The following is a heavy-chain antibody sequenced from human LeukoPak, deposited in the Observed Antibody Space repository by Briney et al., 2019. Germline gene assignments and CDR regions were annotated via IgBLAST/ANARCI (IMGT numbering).Heavy chain of an antibody. Sequence: GGSLRLSCAASGFTFGTYWMSWVRQAPGKGLEWVANIKQDGGEKYYVDSVKGRFTISRDNANNSLYLQMNSLRAEDTAVYYCARGPTPSFYYGSGSYYSLDYWGQGTLVTVSS. D-gene: IGHD3-10*01. CDR3: ARGPTPSFYYGSGSYYSLDY. J-gene: IGHJ4*02. CDR2: IKQDGGEK. V-gene: IGHV3-7*01. CDR1: GFTFGTYW.